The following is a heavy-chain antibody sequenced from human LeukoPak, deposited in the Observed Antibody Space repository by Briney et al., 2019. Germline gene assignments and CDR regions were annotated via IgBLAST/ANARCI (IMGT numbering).Heavy chain of an antibody. CDR2: IYHSGST. J-gene: IGHJ4*02. V-gene: IGHV4-4*02. Sequence: SETLSLTCAVSGGSISSSNWWSWVRPPPGKGLEWIGEIYHSGSTNYNPSLKSRVTISVDKSKNQFSLKLSSVTAADTAVYYSARGLDYYNSSGYYYWGQGTLVTVSS. CDR1: GGSISSSNW. D-gene: IGHD3-22*01. CDR3: ARGLDYYNSSGYYY.